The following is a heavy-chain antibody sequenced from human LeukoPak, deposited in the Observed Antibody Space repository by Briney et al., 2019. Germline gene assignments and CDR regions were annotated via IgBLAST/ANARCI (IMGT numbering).Heavy chain of an antibody. Sequence: SETLSLTCAVSGGSISSSSYYWGWIRQPPGKGLEWIVSIYYSGSTYYNPSLKGRVTISVDTSKNPFSLKLRSVTAADTAVYYCASFVRYCSSTSCYGGASWGQGTLVTVSS. J-gene: IGHJ4*02. V-gene: IGHV4-39*01. CDR3: ASFVRYCSSTSCYGGAS. CDR2: IYYSGST. D-gene: IGHD2-2*01. CDR1: GGSISSSSYY.